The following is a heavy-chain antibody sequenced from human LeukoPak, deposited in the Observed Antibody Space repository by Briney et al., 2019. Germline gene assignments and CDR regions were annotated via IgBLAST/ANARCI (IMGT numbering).Heavy chain of an antibody. J-gene: IGHJ4*02. V-gene: IGHV5-10-1*01. CDR2: IDLSDSYT. CDR1: GYSFTTYW. Sequence: GESLKISCKGSGYSFTTYWIIWVRQVAGKGLQWMGRIDLSDSYTNYSPSVQGHVTISTDKSINTAYLQWSSLKASDTAMYYCARREDFDYWGQGTLVTVPS. CDR3: ARREDFDY.